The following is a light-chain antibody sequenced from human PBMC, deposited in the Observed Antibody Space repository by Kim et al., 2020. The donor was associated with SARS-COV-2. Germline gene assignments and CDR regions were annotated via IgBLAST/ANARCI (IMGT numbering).Light chain of an antibody. V-gene: IGKV1-33*01. CDR2: VAS. J-gene: IGKJ5*01. CDR1: QDISNY. Sequence: DIQMTQSPSSLSASVGDRVTITCQASQDISNYLNWYQQKPGKAPKLLIYVASNLETGVPSRFSGSGSGTDFTFTISSLQPEDIATYYCQQYDNPSITFGQGTRLEIK. CDR3: QQYDNPSIT.